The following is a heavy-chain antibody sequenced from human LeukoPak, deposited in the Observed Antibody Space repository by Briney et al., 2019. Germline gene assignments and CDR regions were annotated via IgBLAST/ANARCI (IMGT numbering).Heavy chain of an antibody. D-gene: IGHD1-26*01. V-gene: IGHV4-59*01. CDR2: ISHTDGS. CDR3: ARTPTVYLDA. J-gene: IGHJ4*02. Sequence: SETLSLTCSVSGDPISRYYWTWIRQPPGKGLEWIGYISHTDGSKYDPSLRSRVFMSLDTSNNRLSLTLSSVTAADTATYYCARTPTVYLDAWGQGTLVTVSS. CDR1: GDPISRYY.